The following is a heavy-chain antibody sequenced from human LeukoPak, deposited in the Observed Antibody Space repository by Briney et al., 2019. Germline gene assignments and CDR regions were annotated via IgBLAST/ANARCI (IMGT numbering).Heavy chain of an antibody. J-gene: IGHJ5*02. CDR3: AKVRYSSGWYWFDP. CDR1: GGSISSYY. D-gene: IGHD6-19*01. V-gene: IGHV4-4*07. Sequence: SETLSLTRTVSGGSISSYYWSWIRQPAGKGLEWIGRIYTSGSTNYNPSLKSRVTISVDTSKNQFSLKLSSVTAADTAVYYCAKVRYSSGWYWFDPWGQGTLVTVSS. CDR2: IYTSGST.